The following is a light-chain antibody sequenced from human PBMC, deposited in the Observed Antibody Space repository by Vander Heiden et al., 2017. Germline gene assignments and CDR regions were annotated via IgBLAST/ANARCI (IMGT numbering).Light chain of an antibody. CDR1: QSISDY. J-gene: IGKJ1*01. Sequence: QMTQSPSSLSASVGDRVTTTCRASQSISDYLNWYLQKPGQAPKLLISAASSLQSGVPSRFSGSGSGTDFTLTISSLQPEDFATYYCQQNYGTLWTFGQGTKVEVK. CDR2: AAS. CDR3: QQNYGTLWT. V-gene: IGKV1-39*01.